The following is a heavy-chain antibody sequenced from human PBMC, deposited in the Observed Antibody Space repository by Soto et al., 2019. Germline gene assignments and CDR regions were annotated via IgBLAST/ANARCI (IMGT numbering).Heavy chain of an antibody. CDR2: IFSSGNT. D-gene: IGHD1-1*01. V-gene: IGHV4-59*08. CDR1: GGSISNYY. CDR3: ARSAHVEMDYFDY. Sequence: SETLTLTCTVSGGSISNYYWSWIRQPPGKGLEWIGYIFSSGNTNYNPSLKSRVTISVDTSNNRFSLNLNSVTAADTAVYFCARSAHVEMDYFDYWGQGILVTVSS. J-gene: IGHJ4*02.